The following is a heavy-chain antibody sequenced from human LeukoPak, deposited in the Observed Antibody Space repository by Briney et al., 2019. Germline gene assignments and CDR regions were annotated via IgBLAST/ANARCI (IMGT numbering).Heavy chain of an antibody. J-gene: IGHJ2*01. V-gene: IGHV4-39*01. CDR3: GRDYGDYPYWYFDP. D-gene: IGHD4-17*01. Sequence: PAESLSLTCTLAAGSISSSSYYWGWLRHPPGKGLEWIGSIYYSGTNHYNTSLKSRVSISVDTSKTQFSLKLRSVTAADTAVYYCGRDYGDYPYWYFDPWGRGTVVTVSS. CDR2: IYYSGTN. CDR1: AGSISSSSYY.